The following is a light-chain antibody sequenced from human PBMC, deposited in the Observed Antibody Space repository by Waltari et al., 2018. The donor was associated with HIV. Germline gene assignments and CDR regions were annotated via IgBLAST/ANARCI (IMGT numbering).Light chain of an antibody. CDR2: VAP. J-gene: IGKJ4*01. Sequence: DLQFTQSPSFLPASVGDRATVACRASQDISDFLAWYQQKPGIAPTLLISVAPALYTGVPSGFRGSGSGTEFTLTISSLQPEDFASYYCQQLHTFPLTFGGGTKV. CDR1: QDISDF. V-gene: IGKV1-9*01. CDR3: QQLHTFPLT.